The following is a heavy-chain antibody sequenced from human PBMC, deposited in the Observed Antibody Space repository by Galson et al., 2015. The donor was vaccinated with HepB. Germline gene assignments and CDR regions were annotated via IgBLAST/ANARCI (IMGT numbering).Heavy chain of an antibody. CDR3: ARHGTEADSGPGTGFDF. J-gene: IGHJ4*02. CDR1: GYSFSNYW. Sequence: QSGAEVKKPGESLTISCQGSGYSFSNYWIGWVRQMPGKGLEYMAIIYPGDSDARYSPSFQGQVTISADKSISTAYLQWSSLKASDTAMYYPARHGTEADSGPGTGFDFWGQGPLVTVSS. D-gene: IGHD3-10*01. V-gene: IGHV5-51*01. CDR2: IYPGDSDA.